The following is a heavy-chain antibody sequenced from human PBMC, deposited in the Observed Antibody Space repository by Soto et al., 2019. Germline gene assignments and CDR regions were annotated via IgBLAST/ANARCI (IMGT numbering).Heavy chain of an antibody. CDR2: ISAYNGNT. J-gene: IGHJ4*02. Sequence: QVQLVQSGAEVKKPGASVKVSCKASGYTFTSYGISWVRQAPGQGLEWMGWISAYNGNTNYAQKLQGRVTMTTDTSASTAYMELRSLRSDDTAVYYCERDEGWAYYDSSGSVLLGYWGQGTLVTVSS. CDR3: ERDEGWAYYDSSGSVLLGY. CDR1: GYTFTSYG. V-gene: IGHV1-18*01. D-gene: IGHD3-22*01.